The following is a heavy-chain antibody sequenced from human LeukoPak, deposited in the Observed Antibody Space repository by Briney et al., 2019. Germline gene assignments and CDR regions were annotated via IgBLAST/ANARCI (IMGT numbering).Heavy chain of an antibody. Sequence: GASVKVSCKASGYTFTSYGISWVRQAPGQGLEWMGWISAYNRNTNYAQKLQGRVTMTTDTSTSTAYMELRSLRSDDTAVYYCAGDGSRYYYDRSGYRENYYYMDVWGKGTTVTVSS. CDR2: ISAYNRNT. CDR1: GYTFTSYG. D-gene: IGHD3-22*01. CDR3: AGDGSRYYYDRSGYRENYYYMDV. J-gene: IGHJ6*03. V-gene: IGHV1-18*01.